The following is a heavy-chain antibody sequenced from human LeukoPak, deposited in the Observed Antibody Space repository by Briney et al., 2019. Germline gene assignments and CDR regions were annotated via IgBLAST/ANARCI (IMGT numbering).Heavy chain of an antibody. J-gene: IGHJ4*02. CDR3: ARQKRSALFDS. V-gene: IGHV3-30-3*01. CDR1: GFTFSSYA. Sequence: GGSLRLSCAASGFTFSSYAMHWVRQAPGKGLEWVAVISYDGSNKYYADSVKGRFTISRDNAKNSLYLQMNSLRAEDTAVYYCARQKRSALFDSWGQGTLVTVSS. D-gene: IGHD6-25*01. CDR2: ISYDGSNK.